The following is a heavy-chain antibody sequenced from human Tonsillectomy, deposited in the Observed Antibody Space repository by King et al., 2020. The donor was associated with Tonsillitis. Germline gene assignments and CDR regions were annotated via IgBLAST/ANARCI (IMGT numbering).Heavy chain of an antibody. CDR2: ISAYNGHI. CDR1: GYIFTSSD. J-gene: IGHJ4*02. D-gene: IGHD3-10*01. Sequence: QLVQSGAEVKKPGASVKVSCKASGYIFTSSDISWVRQAPGQGLEWMGWISAYNGHINYAQKPQGRVTMTTDTSTSTAYTELRSLRSDDTAVYYCARGLVRGVILDYFDYWGQGTLVTVSS. CDR3: ARGLVRGVILDYFDY. V-gene: IGHV1-18*01.